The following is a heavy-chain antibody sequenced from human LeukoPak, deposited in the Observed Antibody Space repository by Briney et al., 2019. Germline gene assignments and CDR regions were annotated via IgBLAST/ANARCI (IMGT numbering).Heavy chain of an antibody. V-gene: IGHV3-48*01. J-gene: IGHJ6*02. CDR3: AKSLSTGTRKKTYYYYGMDV. CDR1: GFTFSGYS. Sequence: PGGSLRLSCAASGFTFSGYSMNWVRQAPGKGLEWVSFISSTSRTTYYADSVKGRFTISRDNSKNTLYLQMNSLSAEDTAVYYCAKSLSTGTRKKTYYYYGMDVWGQGTTVTVSS. D-gene: IGHD1-7*01. CDR2: ISSTSRTT.